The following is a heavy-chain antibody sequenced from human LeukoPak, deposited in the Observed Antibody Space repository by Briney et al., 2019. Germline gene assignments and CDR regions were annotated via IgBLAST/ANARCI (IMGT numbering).Heavy chain of an antibody. CDR2: IHIYRGNT. CDR3: ARIRDGYNDAYDI. V-gene: IGHV1-18*01. D-gene: IGHD5-24*01. CDR1: GYSSTNYG. J-gene: IGHJ3*02. Sequence: VASVKVSCKASGYSSTNYGISWVRQAPGQGLEWMGWIHIYRGNTNYAQKFQGRVTMTTDTSTSTVYMEVRGLRSDDTAMYYCARIRDGYNDAYDIWGQGTMVTVSS.